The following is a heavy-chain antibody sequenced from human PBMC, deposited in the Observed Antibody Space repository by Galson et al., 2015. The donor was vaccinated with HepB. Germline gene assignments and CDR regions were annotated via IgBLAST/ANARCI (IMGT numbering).Heavy chain of an antibody. CDR1: GFTFSRNW. CDR2: IKQDGSDK. J-gene: IGHJ6*02. V-gene: IGHV3-7*03. CDR3: ARDVFIRGDRYYYYGMDL. Sequence: SLRLSCAASGFTFSRNWMSWVRQAPGKGLEWVANIKQDGSDKYYVESARGRFTISRDNTENSLYLQMNSLRADDTAVYYCARDVFIRGDRYYYYGMDLWGQGTTVTVSS. D-gene: IGHD3-10*01.